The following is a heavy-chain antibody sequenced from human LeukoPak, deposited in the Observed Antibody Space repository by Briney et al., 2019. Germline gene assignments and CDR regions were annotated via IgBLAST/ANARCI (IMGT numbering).Heavy chain of an antibody. CDR2: IVPIFGTA. CDR3: ASHYYYGSGSYYNVLGVIDP. CDR1: GGTFSSYA. V-gene: IGHV1-69*05. J-gene: IGHJ5*02. D-gene: IGHD3-10*01. Sequence: SVKVSCKASGGTFSSYAISWVRQAPGQGLEWMGGIVPIFGTANYAQKFQGRVTITTDESTSTAYMELSSLRSEDTAVYYCASHYYYGSGSYYNVLGVIDPWGQGTLVTVSS.